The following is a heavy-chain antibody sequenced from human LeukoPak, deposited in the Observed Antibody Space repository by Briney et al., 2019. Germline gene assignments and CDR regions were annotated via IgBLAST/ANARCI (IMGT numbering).Heavy chain of an antibody. J-gene: IGHJ6*02. D-gene: IGHD2-15*01. CDR2: INSDGSST. V-gene: IGHV3-74*01. Sequence: GGSLRLSCAASGFTFSSYWMHWVRQAPGKGLVWVPRINSDGSSTSYADSVKGRFTISRDNAKNTLYLQMNSLRAEDTAVYYCARGPGCSGGSCYARPDYYYYYGMDVWGQGTTVTVSS. CDR1: GFTFSSYW. CDR3: ARGPGCSGGSCYARPDYYYYYGMDV.